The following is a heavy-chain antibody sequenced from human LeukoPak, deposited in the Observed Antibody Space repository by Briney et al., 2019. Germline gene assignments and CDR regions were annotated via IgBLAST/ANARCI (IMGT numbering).Heavy chain of an antibody. Sequence: PSETLSLTXTVSGGSISSSSYYWGWIRQPPGKGLEWIGSIYYSGSTYYNPSLKSRVTISVDSSKNQFSLKLSSVTAADTAVYYCAGIGYSYGSLFDYWGQGTLVTVSS. CDR1: GGSISSSSYY. V-gene: IGHV4-39*01. J-gene: IGHJ4*02. CDR2: IYYSGST. D-gene: IGHD5-18*01. CDR3: AGIGYSYGSLFDY.